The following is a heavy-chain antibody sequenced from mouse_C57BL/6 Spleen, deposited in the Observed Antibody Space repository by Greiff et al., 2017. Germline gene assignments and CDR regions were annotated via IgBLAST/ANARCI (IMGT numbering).Heavy chain of an antibody. Sequence: EVQGVESGGGLVQPGGSMKLSCVASGFTFSNYWMNWVRQSPEKGLEWVAQIRLKSDNYATHYAESVKGRFTISRDDSKSSVYLQMNNLRAEDTGIYYCTGEDYLDYWGQGTTLTVSS. CDR1: GFTFSNYW. CDR2: IRLKSDNYAT. V-gene: IGHV6-3*01. CDR3: TGEDYLDY. J-gene: IGHJ2*01.